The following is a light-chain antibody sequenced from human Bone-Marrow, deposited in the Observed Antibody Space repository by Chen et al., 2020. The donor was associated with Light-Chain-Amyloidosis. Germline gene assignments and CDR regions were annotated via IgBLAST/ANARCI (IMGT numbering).Light chain of an antibody. CDR3: AAWDSSLSGYV. Sequence: QSVLTQPLAASRTHGQRVTISGYGASANIEINYVYWYQHFPVAAPNLLIHRNNQRPSGVPDRLSASESGTSAFPAISGLRSEDEADYYCAAWDSSLSGYVFGTGTKVIVL. J-gene: IGLJ1*01. V-gene: IGLV1-47*01. CDR1: SANIEINY. CDR2: RNN.